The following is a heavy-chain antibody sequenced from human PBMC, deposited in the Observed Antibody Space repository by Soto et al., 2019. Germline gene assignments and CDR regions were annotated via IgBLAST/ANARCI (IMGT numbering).Heavy chain of an antibody. D-gene: IGHD6-6*01. V-gene: IGHV1-46*01. CDR1: GYTFTSYY. Sequence: QVQLVQSGAEVKKPGASVKVSCKASGYTFTSYYMHWVRQAPGQGLEWMGIINPSGGSTRYAQKFQGRVTMTRDTSTSTVYMELSSLRSEDTTVYYCARGGQLVPPYYYYGMDVWGQGTTVTVSS. J-gene: IGHJ6*02. CDR2: INPSGGST. CDR3: ARGGQLVPPYYYYGMDV.